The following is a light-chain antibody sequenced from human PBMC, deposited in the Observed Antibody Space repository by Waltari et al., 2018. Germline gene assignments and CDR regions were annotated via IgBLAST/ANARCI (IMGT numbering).Light chain of an antibody. CDR1: QSVLYSSNNKNY. Sequence: DIVMTQSPDSLAVSLGERATINCKSSQSVLYSSNNKNYLAWYQQKPGQPPKLLIYWASTRESGVHGRFSGSGSGADFTLTISSLQAEDVAVYYCQQYFTTPITFGQGTRLEIK. CDR2: WAS. V-gene: IGKV4-1*01. CDR3: QQYFTTPIT. J-gene: IGKJ5*01.